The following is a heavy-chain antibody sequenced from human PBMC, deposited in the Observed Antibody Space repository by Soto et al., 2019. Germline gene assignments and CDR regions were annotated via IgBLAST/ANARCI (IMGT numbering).Heavy chain of an antibody. CDR1: GYTFTSYG. CDR3: ARGLIAAAGTAPGGRYLMSDY. D-gene: IGHD6-13*01. J-gene: IGHJ4*02. Sequence: ASVKVSCKASGYTFTSYGISWVRQAPGQGLEWMGWISAYNGNTNYAQKLQGRVTMTTDTSTSTAYMELRSLRSDDTAVYYCARGLIAAAGTAPGGRYLMSDYWGQGTLVTVSS. V-gene: IGHV1-18*01. CDR2: ISAYNGNT.